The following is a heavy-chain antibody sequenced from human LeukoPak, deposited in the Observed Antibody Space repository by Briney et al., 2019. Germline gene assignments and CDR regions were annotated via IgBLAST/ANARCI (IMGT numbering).Heavy chain of an antibody. D-gene: IGHD6-13*01. J-gene: IGHJ3*02. CDR2: INTNTGNP. Sequence: ASVKVSCKASRYTFTSYYMHWVRQAPGHGLEWMGWINTNTGNPTYAQGFTGRFVFSLDTSVSTAYLQISSLKAEDTAVYYCARDGGYSSSWYTRVSAFDIWGQGTMVTVSS. V-gene: IGHV7-4-1*02. CDR3: ARDGGYSSSWYTRVSAFDI. CDR1: RYTFTSYY.